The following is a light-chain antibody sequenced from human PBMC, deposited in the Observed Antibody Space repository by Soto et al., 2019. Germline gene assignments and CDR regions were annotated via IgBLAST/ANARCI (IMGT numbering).Light chain of an antibody. CDR3: QQSYSTPPVT. CDR1: QSISSY. J-gene: IGKJ5*01. V-gene: IGKV1-39*01. CDR2: AAS. Sequence: IQMTQSPSSLSASVGDRVTITCRASQSISSYLNWYQQKPGNAPKLLIYAASSLQSGVPSRFSGSRSGTDFTLTISSLQPEDFATYYCQQSYSTPPVTFGQGKRLEIK.